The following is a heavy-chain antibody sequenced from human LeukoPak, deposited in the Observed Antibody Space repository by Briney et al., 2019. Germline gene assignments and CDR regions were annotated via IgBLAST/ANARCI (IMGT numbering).Heavy chain of an antibody. J-gene: IGHJ4*02. CDR2: IYHSGST. V-gene: IGHV4-38-2*02. CDR3: ARGYSYGCFDY. Sequence: PSETLSLTCTVSGYSISSGYYWGWIRQPPGKGLEWIGSIYHSGSTYYNPSLKSRVTISVDTSKNQFSLKLSSVTAADTAVYYCARGYSYGCFDYWGQGTLVTVSS. D-gene: IGHD5-18*01. CDR1: GYSISSGYY.